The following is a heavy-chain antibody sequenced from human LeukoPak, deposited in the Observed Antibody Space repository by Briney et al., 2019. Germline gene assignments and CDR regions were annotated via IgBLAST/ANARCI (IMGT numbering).Heavy chain of an antibody. D-gene: IGHD2-2*01. CDR1: GGSISSSSYY. Sequence: SETLSLTCTVSGGSISSSSYYWGWIRQPPGKGLEWIGSIYYSGSIYYNPSLKSRVTLSVDTSKNQFSLKLSSVTAADTAVYYCARHQRGGYQLRPQDYWGQGALVTVSS. J-gene: IGHJ4*02. CDR2: IYYSGSI. V-gene: IGHV4-39*01. CDR3: ARHQRGGYQLRPQDY.